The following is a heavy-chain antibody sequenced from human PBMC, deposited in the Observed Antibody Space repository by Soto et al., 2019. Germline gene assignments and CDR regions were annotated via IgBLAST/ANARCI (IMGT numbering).Heavy chain of an antibody. CDR1: GFTFSSYA. D-gene: IGHD6-19*01. CDR3: ARDASSGYAYYYYGMDV. CDR2: ISYDGSNK. V-gene: IGHV3-30-3*01. J-gene: IGHJ6*02. Sequence: PGXSLRLSCAASGFTFSSYAMHWVRQAPVKGLEWVAVISYDGSNKYYADSVKGRFTISGDNSKNTLYLQMNSLRAEDTAVYYCARDASSGYAYYYYGMDVWGQGTTVTVSS.